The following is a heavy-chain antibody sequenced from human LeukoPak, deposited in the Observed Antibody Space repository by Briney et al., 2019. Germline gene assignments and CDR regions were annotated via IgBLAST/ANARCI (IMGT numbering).Heavy chain of an antibody. CDR1: GGSISSYY. CDR2: IYYSGST. CDR3: ARVGRYPHWFDP. D-gene: IGHD1-14*01. J-gene: IGHJ5*02. V-gene: IGHV4-59*01. Sequence: SETLSLTCTVSGGSISSYYWSWIRQPPGKGLEWIGYIYYSGSTNYNPSLKSRVTISVDTSKNQFSLKLTSVTAADTVVYYCARVGRYPHWFDPWGQGTLVTVSS.